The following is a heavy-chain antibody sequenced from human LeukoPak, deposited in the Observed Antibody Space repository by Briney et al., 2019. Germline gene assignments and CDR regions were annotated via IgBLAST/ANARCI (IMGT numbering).Heavy chain of an antibody. Sequence: SETLSLTCTVSGGSISSYYWSWIRQPAGKGLEWIGRIYTSGNTNYNPSLKSRVTMSVDTSKNQFSLKLSSVTAADTAVYYCARGTSYGPDFDYWGQGTLVTVSS. CDR1: GGSISSYY. CDR3: ARGTSYGPDFDY. CDR2: IYTSGNT. J-gene: IGHJ4*02. D-gene: IGHD5-18*01. V-gene: IGHV4-4*07.